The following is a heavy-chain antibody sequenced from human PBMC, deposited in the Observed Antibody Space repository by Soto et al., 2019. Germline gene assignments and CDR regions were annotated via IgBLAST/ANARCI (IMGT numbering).Heavy chain of an antibody. CDR2: ISYDGSNK. J-gene: IGHJ4*02. D-gene: IGHD4-17*01. Sequence: QVQLVESGGGVVQPGRSLRLSCAASGFTFSSYAMHWVRQAPGKGLEWVAVISYDGSNKYYADSVKGRFTISRDNSKNPLYLQMNSLRAEDTAVYYCARDLDGDYDQIGIDYWGQGTLVTVSS. CDR1: GFTFSSYA. V-gene: IGHV3-30-3*01. CDR3: ARDLDGDYDQIGIDY.